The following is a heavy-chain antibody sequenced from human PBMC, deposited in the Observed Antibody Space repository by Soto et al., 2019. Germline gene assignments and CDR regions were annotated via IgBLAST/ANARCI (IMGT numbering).Heavy chain of an antibody. CDR3: TGLWFGEIYNY. V-gene: IGHV3-15*07. D-gene: IGHD3-10*01. CDR1: GFSFKNAW. J-gene: IGHJ4*01. CDR2: IKNKNDGGTT. Sequence: EVELVESGGGLVKPGGSLTLSCAASGFSFKNAWMNWVRQAPGTGLEWVGRIKNKNDGGTTDYAAFVKGRFTISRDASENTLYLHMNGLKTEDTGGYFWTGLWFGEIYNYWGQGSLVTVSS.